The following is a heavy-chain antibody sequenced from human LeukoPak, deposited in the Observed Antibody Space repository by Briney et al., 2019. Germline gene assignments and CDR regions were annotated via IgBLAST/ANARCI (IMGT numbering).Heavy chain of an antibody. V-gene: IGHV3-21*01. Sequence: GGSLRLSCAASGFTFSSYSMNWVRQAPGKGLEWVSSISSSSSSYIYYAASVRGRFTISRDNAKNSLYLQMNSLRAEDTAVYYCARDGAYCGGDCYPYYFDYWGQGTLVTVSS. CDR3: ARDGAYCGGDCYPYYFDY. CDR2: ISSSSSSYI. CDR1: GFTFSSYS. D-gene: IGHD2-21*01. J-gene: IGHJ4*02.